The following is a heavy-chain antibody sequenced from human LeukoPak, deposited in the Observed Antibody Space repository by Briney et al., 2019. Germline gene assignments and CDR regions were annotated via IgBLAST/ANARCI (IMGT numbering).Heavy chain of an antibody. D-gene: IGHD1-26*01. CDR2: ISGSGGST. CDR1: GFTFSSYA. CDR3: AREEAVGATNEYFQH. Sequence: PGGSLRLSCAASGFTFSSYAMSWVRQAPGKGLEWVSAISGSGGSTYYADSVKARFTISRDNSKNTLYLQMNSLRAEDTAVYFCAREEAVGATNEYFQHWGQGSLVTVSS. V-gene: IGHV3-23*01. J-gene: IGHJ1*01.